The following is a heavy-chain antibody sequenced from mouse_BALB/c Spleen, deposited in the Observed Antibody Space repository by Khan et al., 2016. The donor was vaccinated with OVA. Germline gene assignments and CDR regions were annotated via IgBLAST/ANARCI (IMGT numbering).Heavy chain of an antibody. J-gene: IGHJ4*01. CDR1: GYTFPEYT. D-gene: IGHD3-3*01. Sequence: EVQLQQSGPELVKPGASVKIFCKTSGYTFPEYTLHWVKQSLGKSLDWIGVINPKNGDTTYNQKFQGKATWTVDKSSSTAYTEFRSLTSEDSAVYYCARDAGRYWGQGTSVTVAS. V-gene: IGHV1-18*01. CDR3: ARDAGRY. CDR2: INPKNGDT.